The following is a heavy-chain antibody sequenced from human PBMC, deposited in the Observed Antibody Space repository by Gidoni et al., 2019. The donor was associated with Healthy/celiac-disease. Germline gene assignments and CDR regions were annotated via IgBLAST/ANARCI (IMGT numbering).Heavy chain of an antibody. Sequence: QVQLVQSGAEVKKPGSSVKVSCKASGGTLRSSATSSVRQAPGQGLEWLGGIIPIFGTANYAQKFQGRVTITADESTSTAYMKLSSLRSEDTAVYYCARDSDPFEYSSSPNYYYYYMDVWGKGTTVTVSS. V-gene: IGHV1-69*01. CDR1: GGTLRSSA. J-gene: IGHJ6*03. D-gene: IGHD6-6*01. CDR3: ARDSDPFEYSSSPNYYYYYMDV. CDR2: IIPIFGTA.